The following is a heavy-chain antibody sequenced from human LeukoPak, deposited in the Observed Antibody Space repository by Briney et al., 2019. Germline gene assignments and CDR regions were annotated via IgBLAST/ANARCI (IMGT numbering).Heavy chain of an antibody. D-gene: IGHD5-24*01. CDR2: IYYSGST. CDR1: GGSISSSSYY. CDR3: ARVQLRDGYNYYESR. J-gene: IGHJ4*02. V-gene: IGHV4-39*01. Sequence: SETLSLTCTVSGGSISSSSYYWGWIRQPPGKGLKWIGSIYYSGSTYYNPSLKSRVTISVDTSKNQFSLKLSSVTAADTAMYYCARVQLRDGYNYYESRWGQGTLVTVSS.